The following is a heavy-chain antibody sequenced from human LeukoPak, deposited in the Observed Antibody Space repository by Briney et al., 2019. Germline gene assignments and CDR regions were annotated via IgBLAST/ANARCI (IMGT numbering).Heavy chain of an antibody. D-gene: IGHD3-9*01. CDR2: IKPNSGGT. CDR1: GYTFTSYG. V-gene: IGHV1-2*02. CDR3: ARANAFDYDILTGYPTWGYYFDY. Sequence: ASVKVSCKASGYTFTSYGISWVRQAPGQGLEWMGWIKPNSGGTNYAQKFQGRVTMTRDTSISTAYMELSRLRSDDTAVYYCARANAFDYDILTGYPTWGYYFDYWGQGTLVTVSS. J-gene: IGHJ4*02.